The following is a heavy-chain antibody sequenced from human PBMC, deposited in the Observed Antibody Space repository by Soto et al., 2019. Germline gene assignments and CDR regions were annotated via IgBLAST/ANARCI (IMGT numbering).Heavy chain of an antibody. J-gene: IGHJ6*02. CDR1: GYSFTSYW. Sequence: EVQLVQSGAEVKKPGESLKISCKGSGYSFTSYWIGWVRQMPGKGLEWMGIIYPGDSDTRYSPSFQGQVTISADKSISTAYPQGSSLEASDTAVYYCARPERGYCSGGSCYSGGHYYGMDVWGQGTTVTVSS. CDR2: IYPGDSDT. CDR3: ARPERGYCSGGSCYSGGHYYGMDV. V-gene: IGHV5-51*03. D-gene: IGHD2-15*01.